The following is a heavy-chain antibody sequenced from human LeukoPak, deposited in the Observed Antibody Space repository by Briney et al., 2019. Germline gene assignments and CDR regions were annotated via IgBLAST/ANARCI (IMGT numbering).Heavy chain of an antibody. CDR1: GFTFSSYA. V-gene: IGHV3-23*01. CDR3: AKSTGNCTNALCHYDFDY. D-gene: IGHD2-8*01. CDR2: ISGSGGST. Sequence: PGGSLRLSCAASGFTFSSYAMSWVRQAPGKGLEWVSTISGSGGSTYYADSVKGRFTISRDNSKNTLYLQMHSLRAEETAVYYCAKSTGNCTNALCHYDFDYWGQGTLVTVSS. J-gene: IGHJ4*02.